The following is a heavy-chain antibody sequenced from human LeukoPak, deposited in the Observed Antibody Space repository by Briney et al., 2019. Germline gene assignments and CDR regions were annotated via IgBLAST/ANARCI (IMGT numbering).Heavy chain of an antibody. CDR2: INHSGST. Sequence: KPSETLSLTCAVYGGSFSGYYWSWIRQPPGKGLEWIGEINHSGSTNYNPSLKSRVTISVDTSKNQFSLKLSSVTAADTAVYYCARGSGIAAAGTHDYWGQGTLVTVSS. D-gene: IGHD6-13*01. J-gene: IGHJ4*02. CDR1: GGSFSGYY. CDR3: ARGSGIAAAGTHDY. V-gene: IGHV4-34*01.